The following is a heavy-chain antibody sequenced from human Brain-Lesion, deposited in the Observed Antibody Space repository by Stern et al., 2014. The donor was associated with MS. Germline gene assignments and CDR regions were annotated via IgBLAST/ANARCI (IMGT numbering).Heavy chain of an antibody. D-gene: IGHD6-19*01. Sequence: QLQLQESGPGLVKPSETLSLTCTVSGGSIGRSSYYWGWIRQPPGKGLEWIGNIFYTGSTFYDPSLKSRVTISVDTAQNHFSLSLTSVTAADTAVYYCARGAGVFDSWGQGTLVTVSP. J-gene: IGHJ4*02. CDR2: IFYTGST. V-gene: IGHV4-39*02. CDR3: ARGAGVFDS. CDR1: GGSIGRSSYY.